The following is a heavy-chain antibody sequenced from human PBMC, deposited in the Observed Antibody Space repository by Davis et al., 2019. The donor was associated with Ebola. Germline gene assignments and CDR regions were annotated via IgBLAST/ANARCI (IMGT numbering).Heavy chain of an antibody. J-gene: IGHJ4*02. V-gene: IGHV2-70*04. CDR3: ARIRINGLEYYFDS. Sequence: SWVRQPPGKALEWLARIDWDDDKFYNVFLKTRLTISKDTSKNQVVLFMTNMDPVDTATYYCARIRINGLEYYFDSWGQGALVTVSS. CDR2: IDWDDDK. D-gene: IGHD2-8*01.